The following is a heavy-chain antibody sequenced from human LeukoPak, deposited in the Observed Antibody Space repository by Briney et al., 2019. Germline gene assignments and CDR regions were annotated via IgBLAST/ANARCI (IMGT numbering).Heavy chain of an antibody. CDR3: AKGDSTSPGGGY. V-gene: IGHV3-30*02. CDR1: GFTFSSYG. D-gene: IGHD3-16*01. Sequence: GGSLRLSCAASGFTFSSYGMHWVRQAPGKGLEWVAFIRSDGSSKYYVDSVKGRFTISRDNSKNTPYLQMNSLRVEDTAVYYCAKGDSTSPGGGYWGQGTLVTVSS. J-gene: IGHJ4*02. CDR2: IRSDGSSK.